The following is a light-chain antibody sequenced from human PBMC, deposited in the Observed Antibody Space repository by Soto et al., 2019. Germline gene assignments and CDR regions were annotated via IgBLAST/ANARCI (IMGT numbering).Light chain of an antibody. J-gene: IGKJ5*01. CDR3: QQYGSSPPIT. CDR1: QSVSSSY. V-gene: IGKV3-20*01. Sequence: EMVLTQSPGTLSLSPGERATLSCRATQSVSSSYLAWYQQKPGQAPRLLIYGASSRATGIPDTFSVSGSGTDFTLTNSSLEPDAFAVYYCQQYGSSPPITFGHGTRL. CDR2: GAS.